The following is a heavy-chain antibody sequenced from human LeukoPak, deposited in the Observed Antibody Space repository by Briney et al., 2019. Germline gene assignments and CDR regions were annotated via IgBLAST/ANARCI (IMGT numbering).Heavy chain of an antibody. CDR2: IYTSGST. V-gene: IGHV4-4*07. J-gene: IGHJ6*03. D-gene: IGHD4-17*01. Sequence: SETLSLTCTVSGDSIRNYYWSWIRQPAGKGLEWIGRIYTSGSTNYNPSLKSRVTMSVDTSKNQFSLNVSSVTAADTAVYYCARDGAIYNHYYMDVWGKGTTVTVSS. CDR1: GDSIRNYY. CDR3: ARDGAIYNHYYMDV.